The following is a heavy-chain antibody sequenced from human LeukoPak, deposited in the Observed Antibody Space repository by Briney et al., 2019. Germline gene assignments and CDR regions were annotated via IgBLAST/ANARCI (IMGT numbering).Heavy chain of an antibody. J-gene: IGHJ4*02. CDR3: ARDRQMSYSDLWSGYYKFDY. CDR2: INPNSGGT. D-gene: IGHD3-3*01. Sequence: GASVQVSCKASGYTFTGYYMHWVRQAPGHGLEWMGWINPNSGGTNYAQNFQGRVTMTRDTSISTAYMELSRLRPDDTALYYCARDRQMSYSDLWSGYYKFDYWGQGTLVTVSS. CDR1: GYTFTGYY. V-gene: IGHV1-2*02.